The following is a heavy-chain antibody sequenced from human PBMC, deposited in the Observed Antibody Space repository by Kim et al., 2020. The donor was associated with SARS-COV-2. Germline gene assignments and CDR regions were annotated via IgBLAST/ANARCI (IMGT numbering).Heavy chain of an antibody. D-gene: IGHD4-17*01. V-gene: IGHV3-13*04. CDR3: ARGAVTTSYYGMDV. CDR2: IGTAGDT. J-gene: IGHJ6*02. Sequence: GGSLRLSCAASGFTFSSYDMHWVRQATGKGLEWVSAIGTAGDTYYPGSVKGRFTISRENAKNSLYLQMNSLRAGDTAVYYCARGAVTTSYYGMDVWGQGTTVTVSS. CDR1: GFTFSSYD.